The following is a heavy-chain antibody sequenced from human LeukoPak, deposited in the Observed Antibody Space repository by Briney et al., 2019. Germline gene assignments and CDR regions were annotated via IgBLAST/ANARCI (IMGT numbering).Heavy chain of an antibody. D-gene: IGHD3-22*01. J-gene: IGHJ3*02. CDR3: ARDDYYDSSALGAFDI. V-gene: IGHV3-30*04. Sequence: GGSLRLSCAASGFTFSSYAMHWVRQAPGNGLKWLAVISYNERKKYYADSVKRRYTISRDNSKNTLYLQMNSLRAEDTAVYYCARDDYYDSSALGAFDIWGQGTMVTVSS. CDR2: ISYNERKK. CDR1: GFTFSSYA.